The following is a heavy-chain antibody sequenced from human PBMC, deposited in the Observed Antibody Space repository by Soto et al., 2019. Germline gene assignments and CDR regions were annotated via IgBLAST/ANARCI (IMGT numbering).Heavy chain of an antibody. CDR2: IDYSGST. J-gene: IGHJ6*04. Sequence: QVQLPESGPGLVKPSQTLSLTCTVSGGSISSGGYYWSWIRQHPGKGLEWIGYIDYSGSTYYTPSLKSGVSITLATSKNQFSLKLCSVAAADTAVYYCVREVGGGMDVLGKGTTVTVSS. CDR1: GGSISSGGYY. CDR3: VREVGGGMDV. D-gene: IGHD3-16*01. V-gene: IGHV4-31*03.